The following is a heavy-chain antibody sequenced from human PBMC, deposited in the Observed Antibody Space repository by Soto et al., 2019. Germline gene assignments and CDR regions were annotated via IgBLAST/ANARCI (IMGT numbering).Heavy chain of an antibody. V-gene: IGHV1-2*04. J-gene: IGHJ4*02. D-gene: IGHD3-22*01. CDR2: INPNSGGT. CDR3: ARDREASYDDSSAHFDY. CDR1: GYTFTGYY. Sequence: QVQLVQSGAEVKKPGASVKVSCKASGYTFTGYYMHWVRQAPGQGLEWMGWINPNSGGTNYAQKFQGWVTMTRDTSISTAYMELSRLRSDDTAVYYCARDREASYDDSSAHFDYWGQGTLVTVSS.